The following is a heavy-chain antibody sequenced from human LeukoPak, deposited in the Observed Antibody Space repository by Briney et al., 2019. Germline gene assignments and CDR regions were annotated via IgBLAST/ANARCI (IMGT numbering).Heavy chain of an antibody. CDR2: ISDSGDET. Sequence: NPGGSLRLSCAASGFTFSAYAMTWVRQAPGKGLEWVSAISDSGDETSYADSVKGRFTISRDNSKNTLYLQMNSLRAEDTAVYYCARDTSPHPPLGSGSYPLDYWGQGTLVTVSS. D-gene: IGHD3-10*01. CDR1: GFTFSAYA. CDR3: ARDTSPHPPLGSGSYPLDY. J-gene: IGHJ4*02. V-gene: IGHV3-23*01.